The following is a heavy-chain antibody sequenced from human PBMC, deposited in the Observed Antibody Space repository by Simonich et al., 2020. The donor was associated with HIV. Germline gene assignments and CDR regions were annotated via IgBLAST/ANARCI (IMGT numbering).Heavy chain of an antibody. CDR2: SSSGSSYI. CDR1: GSTFSNYS. D-gene: IGHD3-3*01. V-gene: IGHV3-21*06. Sequence: EAQLVESGGGLVKSGGSLRLSCATSGSTFSNYSMNWVRQAPGKGLEWCSSSSSGSSYIYYTDSLKGRFTISRDNAQNSLFLQMNNLRAEDTAVYFCTRDLGFGEFDPWGQGTLVTVSS. CDR3: TRDLGFGEFDP. J-gene: IGHJ5*02.